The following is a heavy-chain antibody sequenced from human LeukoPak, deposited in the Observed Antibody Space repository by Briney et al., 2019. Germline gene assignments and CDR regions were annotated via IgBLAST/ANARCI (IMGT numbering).Heavy chain of an antibody. CDR2: INHSGST. CDR3: ARVGATGDFDY. CDR1: GGSFSGYY. Sequence: PSETLSLTCAVYGGSFSGYYWSWIRQPPGKGLEWIGEINHSGSTNYNPSLKSRVTISVDTSKNQFSLKLSSVTAADTAVYYCARVGATGDFDYWGQGTLVTVSS. V-gene: IGHV4-34*01. D-gene: IGHD1-26*01. J-gene: IGHJ4*02.